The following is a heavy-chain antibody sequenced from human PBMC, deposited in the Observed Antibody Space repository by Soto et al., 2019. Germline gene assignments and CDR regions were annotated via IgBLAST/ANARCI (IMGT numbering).Heavy chain of an antibody. Sequence: QVQLQESGPGLVKPSETLSLTCTVSGDSISSYYWSWIRQPPGKGLEWIGYIYYSGSTNYNPSLKSRVTLSVDTSNNQFSLKLSSVTAADTAVYYCARRWGAAFDYWGQGTLVTVSS. V-gene: IGHV4-59*08. CDR2: IYYSGST. J-gene: IGHJ4*02. CDR1: GDSISSYY. CDR3: ARRWGAAFDY. D-gene: IGHD1-26*01.